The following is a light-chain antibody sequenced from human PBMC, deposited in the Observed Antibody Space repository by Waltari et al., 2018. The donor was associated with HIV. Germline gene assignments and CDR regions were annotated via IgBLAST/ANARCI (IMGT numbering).Light chain of an antibody. V-gene: IGLV1-40*01. CDR3: QSYDTDLKSGV. CDR2: GAD. J-gene: IGLJ3*02. CDR1: SSNIGAGYD. Sequence: QSVLTQPPSVSGAPGQRVTISCTGSSSNIGAGYDVQWYQQLPGAAPKLLIFGADIRPSGVPDRFSGSKSGRSASLAISGLQSDDEADYVCQSYDTDLKSGVFGGGTKVTVL.